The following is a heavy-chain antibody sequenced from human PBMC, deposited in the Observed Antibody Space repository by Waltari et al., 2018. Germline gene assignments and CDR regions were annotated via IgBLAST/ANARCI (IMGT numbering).Heavy chain of an antibody. CDR2: IRNRARSFTT. V-gene: IGHV3-72*01. D-gene: IGHD1-26*01. J-gene: IGHJ4*02. CDR1: GFTSTAPY. Sequence: EVQVVESGGGLVQPGGSLRLSCAASGFTSTAPYMNWVRQAPGKGREWVGLIRNRARSFTTDYAASVEGRFAISRDDSKNLLYLQMNSLKTEDTAVYYCVRDKSGGYYDYWGQGTLVTVSS. CDR3: VRDKSGGYYDY.